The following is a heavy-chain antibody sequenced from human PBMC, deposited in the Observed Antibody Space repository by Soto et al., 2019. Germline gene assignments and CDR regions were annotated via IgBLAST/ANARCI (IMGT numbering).Heavy chain of an antibody. CDR1: GFTFSSYA. V-gene: IGHV3-53*01. CDR3: ARDQGWYAN. D-gene: IGHD2-8*01. Sequence: GGSLRLSCAASGFTFSSYAMTWVRQAPGKGLEWVSVIYSGGSTYYADSVKGRFTISRDNSKNTLYLQMNSLRAEDTAVYYCARDQGWYANWGQGTLVTVSS. J-gene: IGHJ4*02. CDR2: IYSGGST.